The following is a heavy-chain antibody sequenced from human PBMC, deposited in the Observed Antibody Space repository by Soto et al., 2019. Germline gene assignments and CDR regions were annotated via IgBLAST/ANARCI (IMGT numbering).Heavy chain of an antibody. CDR1: GYTFTSYG. V-gene: IGHV1-18*04. D-gene: IGHD2-2*01. CDR3: ARDQDIVVVPAAIGWFDP. J-gene: IGHJ5*02. Sequence: GASVKVSCKASGYTFTSYGISWVRQAPGQGLEWMGWISAYNGNTNYAQKLQGRVTMTTDTSTSTAYMELRSLRSDDTAVYYCARDQDIVVVPAAIGWFDPWGQGTLVTVSS. CDR2: ISAYNGNT.